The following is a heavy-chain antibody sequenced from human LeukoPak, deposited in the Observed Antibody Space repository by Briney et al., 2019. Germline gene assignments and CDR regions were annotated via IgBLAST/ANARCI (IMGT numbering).Heavy chain of an antibody. CDR2: FSSDGRST. CDR3: AKSYYYHSGSFDY. J-gene: IGHJ4*02. V-gene: IGHV3-30*18. CDR1: GFSFSMFN. D-gene: IGHD3-10*01. Sequence: GGSLRLSCAASGFSFSMFNMHWVRQAPGKGLEWVAVFSSDGRSTYYAENVQGRFTISRDNSKNTLSLQMNSLRAEDTAVHYCAKSYYYHSGSFDYWGQGTLVTVSS.